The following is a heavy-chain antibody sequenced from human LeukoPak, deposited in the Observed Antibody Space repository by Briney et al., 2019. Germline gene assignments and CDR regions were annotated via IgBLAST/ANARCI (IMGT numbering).Heavy chain of an antibody. CDR1: GFTFSSYW. V-gene: IGHV3-74*01. CDR2: INTDGSVT. CDR3: AREPFEVSSY. D-gene: IGHD3-3*01. J-gene: IGHJ4*02. Sequence: GGSLRLSCAASGFTFSSYWMHWVRQVPGKGLLWVARINTDGSVTNYADSVKGRFTISRDNAKNTLYLQMNSLRAEDAAVYYCAREPFEVSSYWGQGTLVTVSS.